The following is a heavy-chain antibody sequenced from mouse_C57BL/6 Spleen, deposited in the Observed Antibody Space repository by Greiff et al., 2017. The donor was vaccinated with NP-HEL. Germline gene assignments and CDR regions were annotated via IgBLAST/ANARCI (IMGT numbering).Heavy chain of an antibody. V-gene: IGHV1-82*01. CDR1: GYAFSSSW. Sequence: VQLQQSGPELVKPGASVKISCKASGYAFSSSWMNWVKQRPGKGLEWIGRIYPGDGDTNYNGKFKGKATLTADKSSSTAYMQLSSLTSEDSAVYFCATIYYGYEGFAYWGQGTLVTVSA. CDR2: IYPGDGDT. J-gene: IGHJ3*01. CDR3: ATIYYGYEGFAY. D-gene: IGHD2-2*01.